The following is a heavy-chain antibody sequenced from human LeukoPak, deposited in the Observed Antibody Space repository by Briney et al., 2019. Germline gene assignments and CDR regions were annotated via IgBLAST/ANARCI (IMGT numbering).Heavy chain of an antibody. Sequence: GGSLRLSCAASGFTFDDYAMHWVRQAPGKGLEWVSGISWNSGSIGYADSVKGRFTISRDNAKNSLYLQMNSLRAEDTALYYCAVFYGTVAGSGLASYWGQGTLVTVSS. CDR1: GFTFDDYA. J-gene: IGHJ4*02. D-gene: IGHD6-19*01. CDR2: ISWNSGSI. V-gene: IGHV3-9*01. CDR3: AVFYGTVAGSGLASY.